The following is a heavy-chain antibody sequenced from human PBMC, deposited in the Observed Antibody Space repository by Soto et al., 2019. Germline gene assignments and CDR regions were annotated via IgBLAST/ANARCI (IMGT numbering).Heavy chain of an antibody. CDR1: GGSISSYY. J-gene: IGHJ3*02. D-gene: IGHD4-17*01. Sequence: SSETLSLTCTVSGGSISSYYRSWIRQPPGKGLEWIGYIFYSGSTNYNPSLKSRVTISVDTSKNQFSLKLSSVTAADTAVYYCERGYGSAFDIWGHGTMVTVSS. CDR3: ERGYGSAFDI. CDR2: IFYSGST. V-gene: IGHV4-59*01.